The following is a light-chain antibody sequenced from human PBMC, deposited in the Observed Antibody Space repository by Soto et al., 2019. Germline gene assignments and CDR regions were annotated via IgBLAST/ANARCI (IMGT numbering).Light chain of an antibody. V-gene: IGLV1-40*01. CDR3: QSYDSSLSGYV. CDR2: GNS. J-gene: IGLJ1*01. Sequence: QSVLTQPPSESGAPGQRVTISCTGSSSNIGAGCDVHWYQQLPGTAPKLLIYGNSNRPSGVPDRFSGSKSGTSASLAITGLQAEDEADYYCQSYDSSLSGYVFGTGTKVTVL. CDR1: SSNIGAGCD.